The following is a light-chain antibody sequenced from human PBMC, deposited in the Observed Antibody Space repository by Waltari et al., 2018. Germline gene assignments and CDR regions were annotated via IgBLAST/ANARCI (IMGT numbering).Light chain of an antibody. Sequence: DIQMTQSPSSLSASVGDRVTNTCRASQGISNYLAWYQQKPGKVPKLLIYEADILQAGVPSRFSGSGSETDFTLTISRLQPEDAAIYYCQKYNSAPRTFGQGTKVEIK. V-gene: IGKV1-27*01. CDR1: QGISNY. CDR3: QKYNSAPRT. CDR2: EAD. J-gene: IGKJ1*01.